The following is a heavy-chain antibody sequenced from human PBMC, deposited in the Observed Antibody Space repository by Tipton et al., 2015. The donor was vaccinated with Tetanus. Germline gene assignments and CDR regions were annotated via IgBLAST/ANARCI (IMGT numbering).Heavy chain of an antibody. CDR1: GFSFRDFG. D-gene: IGHD2-21*01. CDR3: ARRGEARANWFDS. V-gene: IGHV3-48*02. Sequence: SLRLSCAGSGFSFRDFGMNWVRQATGKGLEWGSYISYSSTSIYYADSVKGRFVVSRDNAKNSLYLQMNTLRDDDTAVYYCARRGEARANWFDSWGQGTLVSVSS. CDR2: ISYSSTSI. J-gene: IGHJ5*01.